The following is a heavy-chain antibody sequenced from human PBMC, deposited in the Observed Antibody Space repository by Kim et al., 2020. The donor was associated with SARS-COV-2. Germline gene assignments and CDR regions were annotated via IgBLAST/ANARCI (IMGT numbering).Heavy chain of an antibody. Sequence: SETLSLTCTVSGGSISSSSYYWGWIRQPPGKGLEWIGSIYYSGSTYYNPSLKSRVTISVDTSKNQFSLKLSSVTAADTAVYYCARGRIAVAGRVDPWGQGTLVTVSS. CDR2: IYYSGST. J-gene: IGHJ5*02. CDR1: GGSISSSSYY. CDR3: ARGRIAVAGRVDP. D-gene: IGHD6-19*01. V-gene: IGHV4-39*07.